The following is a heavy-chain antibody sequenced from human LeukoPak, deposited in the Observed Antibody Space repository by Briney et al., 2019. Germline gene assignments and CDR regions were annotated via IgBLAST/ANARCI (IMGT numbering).Heavy chain of an antibody. Sequence: PGGSLRLSCVASGFTFSSYEMNWVRQAPGKGLEWVSSISSSSSYIYYADSVKGRFTISRDNAKNSLYLQMNSLRAEDTAVYYCARDLRDGYNLDYWGQGTLVTVSS. CDR3: ARDLRDGYNLDY. CDR1: GFTFSSYE. J-gene: IGHJ4*02. CDR2: ISSSSSYI. D-gene: IGHD5-24*01. V-gene: IGHV3-21*01.